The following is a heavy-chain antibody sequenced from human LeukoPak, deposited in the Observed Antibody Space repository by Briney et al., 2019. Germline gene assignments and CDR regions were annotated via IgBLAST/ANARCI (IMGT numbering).Heavy chain of an antibody. J-gene: IGHJ4*02. V-gene: IGHV1-18*01. CDR2: ISAYNGNT. Sequence: ASVKVSRKASGYTFTNYGISWVRQAPGQGLEWKGWISAYNGNTNYAQKLQGRVTMTTDTSTSTAYMELRSLRSDDTAVYYCARVRCSGGSCYSNFDYWGQGTLVTVSS. D-gene: IGHD2-15*01. CDR1: GYTFTNYG. CDR3: ARVRCSGGSCYSNFDY.